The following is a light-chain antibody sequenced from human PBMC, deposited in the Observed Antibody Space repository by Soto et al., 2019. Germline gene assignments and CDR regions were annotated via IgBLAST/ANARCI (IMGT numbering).Light chain of an antibody. CDR3: QHLDTWPSLT. V-gene: IGKV3-11*01. CDR2: DAS. Sequence: EIVLTQSPATLSLSPGERATLSCRASQSVSSYLAWSQQKPGQAPRLLIYDASTRATGSPARFSGSGSGTDFTLTISSLEPEDFAVYYCQHLDTWPSLTFGGGTKVEIK. CDR1: QSVSSY. J-gene: IGKJ4*01.